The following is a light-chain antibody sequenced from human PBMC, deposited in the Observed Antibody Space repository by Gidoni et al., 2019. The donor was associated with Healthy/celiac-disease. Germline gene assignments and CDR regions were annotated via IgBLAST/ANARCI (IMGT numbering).Light chain of an antibody. CDR2: EVS. Sequence: QSALTQPASVSGSPGQSITISCTGTSSHVGGYNYVSWYQQHPGKAPKLMLYEVSNRPSGVSNRFSGSKSGNTASLTISGLQAEDEADYYCSSYTSSSTLFGGGTKLTVL. J-gene: IGLJ2*01. CDR3: SSYTSSSTL. V-gene: IGLV2-14*01. CDR1: SSHVGGYNY.